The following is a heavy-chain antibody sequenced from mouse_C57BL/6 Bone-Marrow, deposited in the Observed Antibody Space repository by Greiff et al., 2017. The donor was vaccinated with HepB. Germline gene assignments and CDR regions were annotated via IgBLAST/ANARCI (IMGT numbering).Heavy chain of an antibody. J-gene: IGHJ3*01. V-gene: IGHV1-63*01. Sequence: VQLVESGAELVRPGTSVKMSCKASGYTFTNYWIGWAKQRPGHGLEWIGDIYPGGGYTNYNEKFKGKATLTADKSSSTAYMQFSSLTSEDSAIYYCARGGRDYGRFAYWGQGTLVTVSA. D-gene: IGHD2-4*01. CDR2: IYPGGGYT. CDR3: ARGGRDYGRFAY. CDR1: GYTFTNYW.